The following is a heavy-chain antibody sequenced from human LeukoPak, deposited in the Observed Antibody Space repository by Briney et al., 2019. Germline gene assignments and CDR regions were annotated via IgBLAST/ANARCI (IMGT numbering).Heavy chain of an antibody. V-gene: IGHV1-46*01. CDR3: ASPVDYYDSSGYNGPLDAFDI. D-gene: IGHD3-22*01. Sequence: ASVKVSCKASGYTFTSNYMHWVRQAPGQGLEWMGIINPSGGSTSYAQKLQGRVTMTTDTSTSTAYMELRSLRSDDTAVYYCASPVDYYDSSGYNGPLDAFDIWGQGTMVTVSS. J-gene: IGHJ3*02. CDR1: GYTFTSNY. CDR2: INPSGGST.